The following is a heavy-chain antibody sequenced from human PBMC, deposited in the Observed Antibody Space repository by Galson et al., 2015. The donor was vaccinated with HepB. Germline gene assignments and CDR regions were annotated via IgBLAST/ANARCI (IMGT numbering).Heavy chain of an antibody. CDR2: IIPIFGTA. D-gene: IGHD2-2*02. Sequence: SVKVSCKASGGTFSSYAISWVRQAPGQGLEWMGGIIPIFGTANYAQKFRGRVTITADESTSTAYMELCSLRSEDTAVYYCARDSVKDIVVVPAALPGGMDVWGQGTTVTVSS. CDR3: ARDSVKDIVVVPAALPGGMDV. CDR1: GGTFSSYA. J-gene: IGHJ6*02. V-gene: IGHV1-69*13.